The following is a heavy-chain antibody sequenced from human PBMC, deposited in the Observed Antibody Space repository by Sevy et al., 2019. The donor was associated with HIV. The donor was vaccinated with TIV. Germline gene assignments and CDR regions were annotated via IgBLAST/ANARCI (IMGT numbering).Heavy chain of an antibody. Sequence: SETLSLTCSVSGGSITSGFYSWTWIRQPAGKGLEWIGHLYTSGSTNYNSSLKSRVTISVDTSKNQFSLKLNSVTAADTAVYYCARDRRNDSNGPAHYLDVWGKGTTVTVSS. D-gene: IGHD2-15*01. V-gene: IGHV4-61*09. CDR3: ARDRRNDSNGPAHYLDV. J-gene: IGHJ6*03. CDR2: LYTSGST. CDR1: GGSITSGFYS.